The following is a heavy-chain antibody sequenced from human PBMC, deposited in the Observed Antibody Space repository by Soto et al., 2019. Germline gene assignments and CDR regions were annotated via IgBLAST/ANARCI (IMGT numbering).Heavy chain of an antibody. CDR2: IGNAGET. Sequence: GGSLRLSCAASGFTFSSYDMHWVRQATGKGLEWVSAIGNAGETYYPGSVKGRFTIFRENAKISLYLQMNSLRAEDTSVYYCFLSGIAAAGRSAFDYWGQGTLVTVSS. V-gene: IGHV3-13*01. D-gene: IGHD6-13*01. J-gene: IGHJ4*02. CDR1: GFTFSSYD. CDR3: FLSGIAAAGRSAFDY.